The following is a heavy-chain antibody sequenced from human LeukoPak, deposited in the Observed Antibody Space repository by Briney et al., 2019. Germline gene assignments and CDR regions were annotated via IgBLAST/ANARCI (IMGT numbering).Heavy chain of an antibody. CDR1: GLTFSSYS. Sequence: NPGGSLRLSCAASGLTFSSYSMNWVRQAPGKGLEWVSSISSSSSYIYYADSVKGRFTISRDNAKNSLYLQMNSLRAEDTAVYYCAKGYSSGWQNNWFDPWGQGTLVTVSS. D-gene: IGHD6-19*01. CDR3: AKGYSSGWQNNWFDP. J-gene: IGHJ5*02. CDR2: ISSSSSYI. V-gene: IGHV3-21*01.